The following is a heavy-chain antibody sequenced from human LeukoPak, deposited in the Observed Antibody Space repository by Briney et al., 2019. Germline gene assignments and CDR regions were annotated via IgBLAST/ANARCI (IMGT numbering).Heavy chain of an antibody. CDR1: GFTFSSYA. J-gene: IGHJ4*02. V-gene: IGHV3-30-3*01. D-gene: IGHD6-19*01. Sequence: PGGSLRLSCAASGFTFSSYAMSWVRQAPGKGLEWVAVISYDGSNKYYADSVKGRFTISRDNSKNTLYLQMNSLRAEDTAVYYCVGSSGWYRPTFDYWGQGTLVTVSS. CDR2: ISYDGSNK. CDR3: VGSSGWYRPTFDY.